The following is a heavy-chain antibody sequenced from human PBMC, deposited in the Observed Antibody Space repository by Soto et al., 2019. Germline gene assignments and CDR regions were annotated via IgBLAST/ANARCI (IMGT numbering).Heavy chain of an antibody. CDR2: ISYDGSNK. CDR1: GFTFSSYG. D-gene: IGHD3-16*01. CDR3: AKVAFGGVDAFDI. V-gene: IGHV3-30*18. J-gene: IGHJ3*02. Sequence: QVQLVESGGGVVQPGRSLRLSCAASGFTFSSYGMHWVRQAPGKGLEWVAVISYDGSNKYYADSVKGRFTISRDNSKNTLYLQMNSLRAEDTAVYYCAKVAFGGVDAFDIWGQGTMVTVSS.